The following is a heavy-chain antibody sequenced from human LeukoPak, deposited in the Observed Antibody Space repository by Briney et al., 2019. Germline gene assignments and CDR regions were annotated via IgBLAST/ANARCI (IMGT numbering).Heavy chain of an antibody. J-gene: IGHJ4*02. CDR1: GFTFSSYG. V-gene: IGHV3-23*01. CDR2: ISGSGGST. D-gene: IGHD6-13*01. Sequence: GGTLRLSCAASGFTFSSYGMSWVRQAPGKGLEWVSAISGSGGSTYYADSVKGRFTISRDNSKNTLYLQMNSLRAEDTAVYYCAKDERIAAAGFDYWGQGTLVTVSS. CDR3: AKDERIAAAGFDY.